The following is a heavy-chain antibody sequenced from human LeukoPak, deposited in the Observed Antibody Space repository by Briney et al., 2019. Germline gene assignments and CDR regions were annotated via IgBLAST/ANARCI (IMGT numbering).Heavy chain of an antibody. Sequence: GGSLRLSCAASGFTFSSYGMHWVRQAPGKGLEWVAVIWYDGSNKYYADSVKGRFTISRDNSKNTLYLQMNSLRAEDTAVYYCAREPMAPAGVMDVWGQGTTVTASS. D-gene: IGHD6-13*01. J-gene: IGHJ6*02. V-gene: IGHV3-33*01. CDR2: IWYDGSNK. CDR1: GFTFSSYG. CDR3: AREPMAPAGVMDV.